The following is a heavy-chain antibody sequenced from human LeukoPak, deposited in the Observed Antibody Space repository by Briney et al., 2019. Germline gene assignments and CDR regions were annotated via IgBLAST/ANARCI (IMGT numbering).Heavy chain of an antibody. CDR3: ARHEIGGDRSSWYMS. CDR1: GGSISSYY. Sequence: SETLSLTCTVSGGSISSYYWSWIRQPPGKGLEWIGYIYYSGSTNYNPSLKSRVTISVDTSKNQFSLKLSSVTAADTAVYYCARHEIGGDRSSWYMSWGQGTLVTVSS. J-gene: IGHJ1*01. V-gene: IGHV4-59*01. D-gene: IGHD6-13*01. CDR2: IYYSGST.